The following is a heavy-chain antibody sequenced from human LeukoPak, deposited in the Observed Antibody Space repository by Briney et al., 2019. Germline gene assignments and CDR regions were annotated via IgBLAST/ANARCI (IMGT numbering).Heavy chain of an antibody. CDR3: ATGGSYGPLFDF. Sequence: PSETLSLTCTVSGGSISSNYWSWIRQPPGKGLEWIGYIYYSGSTNYNPSLKSRVTISVDTSKNQFSLRLSSVTAADTAMYYCATGGSYGPLFDFWGQGTLVAVSS. D-gene: IGHD1-26*01. V-gene: IGHV4-59*01. CDR2: IYYSGST. J-gene: IGHJ4*02. CDR1: GGSISSNY.